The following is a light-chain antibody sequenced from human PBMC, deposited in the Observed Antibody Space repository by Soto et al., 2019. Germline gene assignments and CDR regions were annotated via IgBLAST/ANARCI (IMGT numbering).Light chain of an antibody. CDR2: AAS. CDR1: QTIRTY. CDR3: QQLNTYPPWT. Sequence: DIQMTQSPSPLSASVGDRVTITCLASQTIRTYLNWFQQKPGKAPKILIYAASTLQSGVPSRFSGSGSGTDFTLTISSLQPEDSATYYCQQLNTYPPWTFGQGTKVDI. J-gene: IGKJ1*01. V-gene: IGKV1-17*01.